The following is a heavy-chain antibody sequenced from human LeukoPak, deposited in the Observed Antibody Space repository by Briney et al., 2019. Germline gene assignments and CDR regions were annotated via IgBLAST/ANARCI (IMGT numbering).Heavy chain of an antibody. V-gene: IGHV5-51*01. CDR3: ARPNLMAASSNDAFDI. CDR1: GYSFTTYW. D-gene: IGHD6-13*01. CDR2: IFPGDSDT. Sequence: PGESLQISCKDSGYSFTTYWIGWVRRMPGKGLEWMAIIFPGDSDTRYSPSFRGQVTISADKSISTAYLQWRSLKASDTAMYYCARPNLMAASSNDAFDIWGQGTMVIVSS. J-gene: IGHJ3*02.